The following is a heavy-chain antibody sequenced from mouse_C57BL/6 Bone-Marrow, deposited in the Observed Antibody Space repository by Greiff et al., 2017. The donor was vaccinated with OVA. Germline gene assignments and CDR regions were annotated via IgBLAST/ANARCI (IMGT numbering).Heavy chain of an antibody. V-gene: IGHV2-6-1*01. CDR2: IWSDGST. CDR1: GFSLTSYG. D-gene: IGHD4-1*01. Sequence: VQLQQSGPGLVAPSQSLSITCTVSGFSLTSYGVHWVRQPPGKGLEWLVVIWSDGSTTYNSARKSRLSISKNNSKSQVYLKMNSLQTDDTAMYYCARHVGGSYWYFDVWGTGTTVTVSS. CDR3: ARHVGGSYWYFDV. J-gene: IGHJ1*03.